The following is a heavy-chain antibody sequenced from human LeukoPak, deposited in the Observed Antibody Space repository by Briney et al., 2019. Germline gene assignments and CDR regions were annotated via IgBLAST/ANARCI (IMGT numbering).Heavy chain of an antibody. J-gene: IGHJ4*02. CDR3: ARDAGGGPFFDY. D-gene: IGHD2-15*01. CDR2: INYSGST. CDR1: GGSISGRY. V-gene: IGHV4-59*11. Sequence: SETLSLTCTVSGGSISGRYWGWIRQPPGKGLEWIGYINYSGSTDYNPSLKSRVTISLDTSKNQSSLKLSSVTAADTAVYYCARDAGGGPFFDYWGQGTLVTVSS.